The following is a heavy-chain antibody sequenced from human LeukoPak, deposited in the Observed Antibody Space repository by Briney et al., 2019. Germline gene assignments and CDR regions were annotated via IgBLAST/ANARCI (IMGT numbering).Heavy chain of an antibody. V-gene: IGHV3-48*03. D-gene: IGHD1-26*01. CDR3: TTELPHTREFDY. CDR1: GFTFSSYE. J-gene: IGHJ4*02. Sequence: GGSLRLSCAASGFTFSSYEMNWVRQAPGKGLEWVSYISSSGSTIYYADSVKGRFTISRDNAKNSLYLQMNSLKTEDTAVYYCTTELPHTREFDYWGQGTLVTVSS. CDR2: ISSSGSTI.